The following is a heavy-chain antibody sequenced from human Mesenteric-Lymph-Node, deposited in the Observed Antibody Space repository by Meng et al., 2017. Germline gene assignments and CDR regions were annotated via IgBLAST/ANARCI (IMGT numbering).Heavy chain of an antibody. CDR1: GFTFNTYA. CDR3: ARDIDRSQSSGQVFEY. V-gene: IGHV3-30*01. D-gene: IGHD6-6*01. CDR2: ISFDGNNQ. J-gene: IGHJ4*02. Sequence: GESLKISCAASGFTFNTYAMHWVRQAPGKGLEWVAVISFDGNNQFYADSVKGRFTISRDKSMNTVYLQMDGLRAEDTAVYYCARDIDRSQSSGQVFEYWGQGTLVTVSS.